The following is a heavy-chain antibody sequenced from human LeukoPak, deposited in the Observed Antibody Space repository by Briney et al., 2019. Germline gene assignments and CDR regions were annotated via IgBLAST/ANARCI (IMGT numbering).Heavy chain of an antibody. CDR3: ARRRHNFDFYDV. CDR2: IYHSGST. CDR1: GYSISSGYY. V-gene: IGHV4-38-2*02. Sequence: SETLSLTCTVSGYSISSGYYWGWIRQPPGKGLEWIGSIYHSGSTYYNPSLKSRVTISVDTSKNQFSLKLSSVTAADTAVYYCARRRHNFDFYDVWGQGTRVTVSS. D-gene: IGHD3/OR15-3a*01. J-gene: IGHJ3*01.